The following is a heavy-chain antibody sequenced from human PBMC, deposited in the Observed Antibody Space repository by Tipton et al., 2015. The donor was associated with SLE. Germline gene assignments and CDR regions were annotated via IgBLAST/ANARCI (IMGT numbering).Heavy chain of an antibody. J-gene: IGHJ6*02. CDR3: ARDPPSAYYYGMDV. CDR1: GYSISSGYY. CDR2: FSHSGST. Sequence: TLSLTCTVSGYSISSGYYWGWIRQPPGKGLEWIGSFSHSGSTYYNASLKSRVTIPVDTSKNQFSLKLSSVTAADTAVYYCARDPPSAYYYGMDVWGQGTTVTVSS. V-gene: IGHV4-38-2*02.